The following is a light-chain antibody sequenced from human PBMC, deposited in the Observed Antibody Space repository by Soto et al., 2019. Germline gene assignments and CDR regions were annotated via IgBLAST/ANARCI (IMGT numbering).Light chain of an antibody. CDR2: EVS. V-gene: IGLV2-14*01. CDR1: SNDVGGYNY. CDR3: SSYATSSPYV. Sequence: QSALTQPASVSGSPGQSITISCTGTSNDVGGYNYVSWYQQHPGKAPKLVIYEVSNRPSGISDRFSGSKSGNTASLTISGLQVEDEADYYCSSYATSSPYVFGPGTKLTVL. J-gene: IGLJ1*01.